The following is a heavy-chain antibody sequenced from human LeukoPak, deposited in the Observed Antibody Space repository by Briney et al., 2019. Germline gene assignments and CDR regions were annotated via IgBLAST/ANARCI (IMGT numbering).Heavy chain of an antibody. V-gene: IGHV3-30*02. Sequence: GGSLRLSCAASGFTFSSYGMHWVRQAPGKGLEWVAFIRYDGSNKYYADSVKGRFTISRDNSKNTLYLQMNSLRAEDTAVYYCAKPEGYSYGLPHYFDYWGQGTLVTVSS. D-gene: IGHD5-18*01. J-gene: IGHJ4*02. CDR1: GFTFSSYG. CDR3: AKPEGYSYGLPHYFDY. CDR2: IRYDGSNK.